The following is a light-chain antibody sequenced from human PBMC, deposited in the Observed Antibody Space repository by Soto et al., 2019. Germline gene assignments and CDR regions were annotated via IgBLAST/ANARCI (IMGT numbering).Light chain of an antibody. V-gene: IGLV2-14*01. CDR3: SSYTSSSSLV. CDR2: DVS. J-gene: IGLJ2*01. Sequence: QSVLTEPAFVSGSPGQSITISCTGTSSDVGGYNYVSWYQQHPGKVPKLMIYDVSNRPSGVSNRFSASKSGNTASLTISGLQAEDEGDYYCSSYTSSSSLVFGGGTKLTVL. CDR1: SSDVGGYNY.